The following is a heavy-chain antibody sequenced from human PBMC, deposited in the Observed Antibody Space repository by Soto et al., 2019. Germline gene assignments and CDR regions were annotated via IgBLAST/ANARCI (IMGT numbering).Heavy chain of an antibody. CDR3: ARRKERSGPHYFDY. CDR1: GFTFSSYA. Sequence: AGGSLRLSCAASGFTFSSYAMHWVRQAPGKGLEWVAVISYDGSNKYYADSVKGRFTISRDNSKNTLYLQMTSLRSEDTAVYYCARRKERSGPHYFDYWGQGSLVTVSS. V-gene: IGHV3-30-3*01. CDR2: ISYDGSNK. J-gene: IGHJ4*02. D-gene: IGHD6-25*01.